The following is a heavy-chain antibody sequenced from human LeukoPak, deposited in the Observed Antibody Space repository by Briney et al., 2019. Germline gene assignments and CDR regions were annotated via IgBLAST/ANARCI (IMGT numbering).Heavy chain of an antibody. CDR2: IYSGGST. D-gene: IGHD3-9*01. CDR1: GFTVSSNY. Sequence: GGSLRLSCAASGFTVSSNYMSWVRQAPGKGLEWVSVIYSGGSTYYADSVKGRFTISRDNSKNTLYLQMNSLRAEDTAVYYCARDEYYILTGYPGDYWGQGTLVTVSS. J-gene: IGHJ4*02. CDR3: ARDEYYILTGYPGDY. V-gene: IGHV3-66*01.